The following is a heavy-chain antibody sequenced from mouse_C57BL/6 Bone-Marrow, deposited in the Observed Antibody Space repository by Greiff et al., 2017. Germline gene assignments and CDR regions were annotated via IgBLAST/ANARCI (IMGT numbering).Heavy chain of an antibody. Sequence: QVQLQQPGAELVKPGASVKLSCKASGYTFTSYWMHWVKQRPGQGLEWIGMIHPNSGSTNYNEKFKIKATLTVDKSSSTAYMQLSSLTSEDSAVYYCARSYCSGSSCAMDYWGQGTSVTVSS. CDR3: ARSYCSGSSCAMDY. D-gene: IGHD1-1*01. J-gene: IGHJ4*01. V-gene: IGHV1-64*01. CDR2: IHPNSGST. CDR1: GYTFTSYW.